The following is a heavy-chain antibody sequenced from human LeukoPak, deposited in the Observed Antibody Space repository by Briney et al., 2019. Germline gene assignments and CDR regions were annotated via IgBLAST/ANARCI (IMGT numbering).Heavy chain of an antibody. CDR3: ASVYSYGWFDY. Sequence: GGSLRLSCAASGLSLTTHGMHWVRQAPGKGLEWVAVIWYDGSNKYYADSVKGRFTISRDNSKNTLYLQMNSLRAEDTAVYYCASVYSYGWFDYWGQGTLVTVSS. D-gene: IGHD5-18*01. CDR1: GLSLTTHG. V-gene: IGHV3-33*01. J-gene: IGHJ5*01. CDR2: IWYDGSNK.